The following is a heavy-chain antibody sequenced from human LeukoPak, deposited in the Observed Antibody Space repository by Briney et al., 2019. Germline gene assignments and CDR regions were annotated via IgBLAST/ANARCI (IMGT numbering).Heavy chain of an antibody. CDR1: GGSISGYY. D-gene: IGHD3-10*01. CDR3: ARDSGFRPYYFDY. J-gene: IGHJ4*02. Sequence: SETLSLTCTVSGGSISGYYWSWIRQPPGKGLEWIGYIYYSGSTNYNPSLKSRVTISVDTTKNQFSLKLSSVTAADTAVYYCARDSGFRPYYFDYWGQGTLVTVSS. V-gene: IGHV4-59*01. CDR2: IYYSGST.